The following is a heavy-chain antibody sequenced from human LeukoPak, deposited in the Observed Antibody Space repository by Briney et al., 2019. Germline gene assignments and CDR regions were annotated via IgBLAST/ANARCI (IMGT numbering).Heavy chain of an antibody. V-gene: IGHV4-4*02. CDR3: AGLVGRYSSGLYYYYFDY. Sequence: SGTLSLTCTASGDSINSLDLWSWVRQPPGKGLEWIGEMYLSGTTHSNPSVKSRVTISIDKSKNQFFLNLSSVTAADTAVYYCAGLVGRYSSGLYYYYFDYWGQGALVTVSS. J-gene: IGHJ4*02. CDR2: MYLSGTT. D-gene: IGHD3-22*01. CDR1: GDSINSLDL.